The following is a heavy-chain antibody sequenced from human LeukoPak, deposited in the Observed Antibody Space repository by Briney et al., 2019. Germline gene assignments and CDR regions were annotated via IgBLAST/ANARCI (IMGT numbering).Heavy chain of an antibody. J-gene: IGHJ3*02. CDR3: ARGGTIVRGADDAFDI. CDR2: INPNSGVT. V-gene: IGHV1-2*02. Sequence: GASVRVSCKASGYTFTHYYLHWVRQAPGQGLEWMGWINPNSGVTKYAENFQGRVTMTRDTSISTVYMDLTRLRSADNAVYSWARGGTIVRGADDAFDIWGQGTMVTVSS. D-gene: IGHD3-10*01. CDR1: GYTFTHYY.